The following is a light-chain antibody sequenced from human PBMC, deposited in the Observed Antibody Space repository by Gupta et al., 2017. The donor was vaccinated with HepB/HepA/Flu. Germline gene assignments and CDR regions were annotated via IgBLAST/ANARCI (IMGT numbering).Light chain of an antibody. CDR3: QQYNNWPYT. J-gene: IGKJ2*01. V-gene: IGKV3-15*01. CDR2: GAS. CDR1: QRVSGN. Sequence: EIVMTQSPATLSVSPGERATLSCRASQRVSGNVAWYQQKPGQAPRLLIYGASTRATGIPARFSGSGSGTEFDLTISSLQSEDFAVYYCQQYNNWPYTFGQGTKLEIK.